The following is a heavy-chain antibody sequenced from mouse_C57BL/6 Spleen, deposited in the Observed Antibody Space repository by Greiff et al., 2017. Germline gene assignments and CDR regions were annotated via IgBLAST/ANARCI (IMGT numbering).Heavy chain of an antibody. Sequence: QVQLQQSGPELVKPGASVKISCKASGYAFSSSWMNWVKQRPGKGLEWIGRIYPGDGDTNYNGKFKGKATLTADKSSSTAYMPLSSLTSEDSAVYFCARATVVALYWYFDVWGTGTTVTVSS. CDR1: GYAFSSSW. CDR3: ARATVVALYWYFDV. D-gene: IGHD1-1*01. CDR2: IYPGDGDT. V-gene: IGHV1-82*01. J-gene: IGHJ1*03.